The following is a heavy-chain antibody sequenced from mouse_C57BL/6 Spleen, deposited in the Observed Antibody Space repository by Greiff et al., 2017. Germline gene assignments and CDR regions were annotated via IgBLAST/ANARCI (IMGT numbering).Heavy chain of an antibody. D-gene: IGHD1-1*01. CDR3: ARPSTLYYGSSYLDY. CDR1: GYTFTSYW. Sequence: VKLQQPGAELVKPGASVKMSCKASGYTFTSYWITWVKQRPGQGLEWIGDIYPGSGSTNYNEKFKSKATLTVDTSSSTAYMQLSSLTSEDSAVYYCARPSTLYYGSSYLDYWGQGTTLTVSS. V-gene: IGHV1-55*01. CDR2: IYPGSGST. J-gene: IGHJ2*01.